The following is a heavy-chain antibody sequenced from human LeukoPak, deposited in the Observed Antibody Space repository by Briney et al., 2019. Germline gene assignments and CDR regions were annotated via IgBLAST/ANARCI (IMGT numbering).Heavy chain of an antibody. D-gene: IGHD2-8*01. Sequence: SETLSLTCTVSGGSISSSSYYWGWIRQPPGKGLEWIGSMYYSGSTYYNPSLKSRVTISVDTSKNQFSLKLRSVTAADTAVYYCARRLTEYCTKGVCYWFDYWGRGTLVTVS. CDR2: MYYSGST. CDR3: ARRLTEYCTKGVCYWFDY. J-gene: IGHJ4*02. CDR1: GGSISSSSYY. V-gene: IGHV4-39*01.